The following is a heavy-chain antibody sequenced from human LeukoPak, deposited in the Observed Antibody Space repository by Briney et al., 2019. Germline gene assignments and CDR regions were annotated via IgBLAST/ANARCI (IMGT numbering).Heavy chain of an antibody. D-gene: IGHD6-25*01. CDR1: GFTFSSYS. CDR2: ISSSSSYI. V-gene: IGHV3-21*01. J-gene: IGHJ4*02. CDR3: AREAGSDFDY. Sequence: GGSLRLSCAASGFTFSSYSMNWVRQAPGKGLEWVSSISSSSSYIYYADSAKGRFTISRDNAKNSLYLQMNSLRAEDTAVYYCAREAGSDFDYWGQGTLVTVSS.